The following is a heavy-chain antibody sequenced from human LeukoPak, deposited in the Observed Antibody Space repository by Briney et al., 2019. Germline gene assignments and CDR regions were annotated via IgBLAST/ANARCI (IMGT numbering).Heavy chain of an antibody. CDR2: IRYDGSNK. CDR1: GLTFSSYG. Sequence: GGSLRLSCAASGLTFSSYGMHWVRQAPGKGLEWVAFIRYDGSNKYYADSVKGRFTISRDNSKNTLYLQMNSLRAEDTAVYYCAKDLHYYDSSGYYFDYWGQGTLVTVSS. V-gene: IGHV3-30*02. CDR3: AKDLHYYDSSGYYFDY. D-gene: IGHD3-22*01. J-gene: IGHJ4*02.